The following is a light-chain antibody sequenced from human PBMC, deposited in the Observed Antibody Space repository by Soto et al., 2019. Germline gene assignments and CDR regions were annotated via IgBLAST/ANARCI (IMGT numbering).Light chain of an antibody. CDR2: YDS. J-gene: IGLJ1*01. CDR1: NIGSKS. Sequence: SYELTQPPSVSVAPGKTARITCGGNNIGSKSVHWYQQKPGQAPVLVIYYDSDRPSGIPERFSGSNSGNTATLTISRIEAADEAEYYCQVWDSSSDHYVFGTGTKLTVL. V-gene: IGLV3-21*04. CDR3: QVWDSSSDHYV.